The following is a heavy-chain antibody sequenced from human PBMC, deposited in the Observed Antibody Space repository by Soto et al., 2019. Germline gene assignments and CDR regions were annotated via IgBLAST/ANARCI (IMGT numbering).Heavy chain of an antibody. Sequence: RGESLKISCNGSGYNFTTFWIGWVRQMPGKGLEWMGIIYPGDSETKYSPDFEGQVTISADRSTNTAYLQWRSLRASDTAMYYCARLGFPGAIYFDSWGLGTLVTVS. CDR2: IYPGDSET. J-gene: IGHJ4*02. CDR1: GYNFTTFW. V-gene: IGHV5-51*01. CDR3: ARLGFPGAIYFDS.